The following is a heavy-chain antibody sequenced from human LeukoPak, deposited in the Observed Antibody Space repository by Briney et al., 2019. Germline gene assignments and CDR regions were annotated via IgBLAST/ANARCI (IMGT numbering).Heavy chain of an antibody. CDR1: GFTFSSYA. D-gene: IGHD2-2*02. J-gene: IGHJ5*02. CDR2: ISGSGGST. V-gene: IGHV3-23*01. CDR3: AKGGYCSSTSCYTNWFDP. Sequence: GVSLRLSCAASGFTFSSYAMSWVRQAPGKGLEWVSAISGSGGSTYYADSVKGRFTISRDNSKNTLHLQMNSLRAEDTAVYYCAKGGYCSSTSCYTNWFDPWGQGTLVTVSS.